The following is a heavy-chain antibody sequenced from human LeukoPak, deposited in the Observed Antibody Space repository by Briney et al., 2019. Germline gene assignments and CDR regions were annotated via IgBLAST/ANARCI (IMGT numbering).Heavy chain of an antibody. J-gene: IGHJ5*02. CDR2: IRYDGSNK. CDR1: GFTFSSYG. Sequence: GGSLRLSFAASGFTFSSYGMHWVRQAPGKGLEWVAFIRYDGSNKYYADSVKGRFTISRDNSKNTLYLQMNSLRAEDTAVYYCAKDTVDFGYCSSTSCYISWFDPWGQGTLVTVSS. CDR3: AKDTVDFGYCSSTSCYISWFDP. D-gene: IGHD2-2*02. V-gene: IGHV3-30*02.